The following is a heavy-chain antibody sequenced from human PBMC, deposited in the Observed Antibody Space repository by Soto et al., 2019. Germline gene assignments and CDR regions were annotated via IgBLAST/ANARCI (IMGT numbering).Heavy chain of an antibody. D-gene: IGHD5-12*01. CDR3: ARGDIVATILSPFDY. V-gene: IGHV4-39*01. Sequence: SETLSLTCTVSGGSISSSSYYWGWIRQPPGKGLEWIGSIYYSGSTYYNPSLKSRVTISVDTSKNQFSLKLSSVTAADTAVYYCARGDIVATILSPFDYWGQGALVTV. CDR1: GGSISSSSYY. CDR2: IYYSGST. J-gene: IGHJ4*02.